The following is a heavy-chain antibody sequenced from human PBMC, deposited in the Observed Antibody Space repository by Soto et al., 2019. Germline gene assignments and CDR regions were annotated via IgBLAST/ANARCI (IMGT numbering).Heavy chain of an antibody. D-gene: IGHD3-22*01. CDR3: AGGDYYHSSGYYFYYYTMDV. CDR1: GGSISNSSYY. Sequence: SETLSLTCTVSGGSISNSSYYWGWIRQPPGKGLEWIGNVYYGGSTYYNPSLKSRVTISVETSKSQFSLKLSSVTAADTAVYYCAGGDYYHSSGYYFYYYTMDVWGQGTTVTVSS. J-gene: IGHJ6*02. V-gene: IGHV4-39*01. CDR2: VYYGGST.